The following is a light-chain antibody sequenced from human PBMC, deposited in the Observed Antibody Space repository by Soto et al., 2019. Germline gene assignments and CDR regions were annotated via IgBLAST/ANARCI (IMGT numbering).Light chain of an antibody. V-gene: IGKV1-39*01. Sequence: DIPMTQSPYSLSASVGDRVTITCRASQSISSYLNWYQQKPGKAPKLLIYAASSLQSGVPSRFSGSGSGTDFTLTISSLQPEDFATYYCQQSYSTPLTFGGGTKVDIK. J-gene: IGKJ4*01. CDR1: QSISSY. CDR3: QQSYSTPLT. CDR2: AAS.